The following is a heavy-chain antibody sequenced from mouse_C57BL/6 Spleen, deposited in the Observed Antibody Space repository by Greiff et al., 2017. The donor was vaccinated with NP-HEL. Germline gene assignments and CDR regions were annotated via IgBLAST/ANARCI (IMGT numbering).Heavy chain of an antibody. V-gene: IGHV14-1*01. CDR2: IDPEDGDT. CDR1: GFNIKDYY. CDR3: TTEDGNYGVGMDY. D-gene: IGHD2-1*01. Sequence: DVKLQESGAELVRPGASVKLSCTASGFNIKDYYMHWVKQRPEQGLEWIGRIDPEDGDTEYAPKFQGKATMTADTSSNTAYLQLSSLTSEDTAVYYCTTEDGNYGVGMDYWGQGTSVTVSS. J-gene: IGHJ4*01.